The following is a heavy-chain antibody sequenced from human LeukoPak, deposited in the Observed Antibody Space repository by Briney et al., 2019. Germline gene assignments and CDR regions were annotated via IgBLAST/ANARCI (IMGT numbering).Heavy chain of an antibody. CDR3: ARGSDYFDY. CDR2: INHSGST. CDR1: GGSFSGYY. Sequence: SETLSLTCAVYGGSFSGYYWSWIRQPPGKGLEWIGEINHSGSTNYNPSLKSRVTISVDTSKNQFSLKLSSVTAADTAVYYCARGSDYFDYWGQGTLVTVSS. V-gene: IGHV4-34*01. J-gene: IGHJ4*02.